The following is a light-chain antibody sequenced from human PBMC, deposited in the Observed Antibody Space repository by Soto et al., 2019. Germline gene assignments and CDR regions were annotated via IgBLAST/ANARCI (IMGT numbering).Light chain of an antibody. CDR2: DVS. J-gene: IGLJ1*01. Sequence: QSVLTQPRSVSGSPGQSVPISCTGTSSEVGGYNYVSWYQQHPGKAPKLMIYDVSKRPSGVPDRFSGSKSGNTASLTISGLQAEDEADYYCCSYAGSYTFVFGTGTKVTVL. CDR1: SSEVGGYNY. V-gene: IGLV2-11*01. CDR3: CSYAGSYTFV.